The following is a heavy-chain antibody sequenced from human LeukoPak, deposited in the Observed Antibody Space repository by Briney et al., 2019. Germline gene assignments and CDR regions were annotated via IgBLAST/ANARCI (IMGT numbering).Heavy chain of an antibody. CDR2: IYPGDSDT. CDR3: ARTVGATLDAFDI. CDR1: GYSFTSYW. J-gene: IGHJ3*02. V-gene: IGHV5-51*01. Sequence: GESLKISCKGSGYSFTSYWIGWVRQMPGKGLEWMGIIYPGDSDTRYSPSFQGQVTISADKSISTAYLQWSSLRASGTAMYYCARTVGATLDAFDIWGQGTTVTVSS. D-gene: IGHD1-26*01.